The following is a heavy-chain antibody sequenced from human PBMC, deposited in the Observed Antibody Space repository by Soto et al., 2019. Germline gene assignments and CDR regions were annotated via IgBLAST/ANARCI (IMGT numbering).Heavy chain of an antibody. V-gene: IGHV3-13*01. CDR3: ARGWSGSRAALPYGMDV. CDR2: IGTAGDT. D-gene: IGHD2-15*01. Sequence: GGSLRLSCAASGFTFSSYDMHWVRQATGKGLEWVSAIGTAGDTYYPGSVKGRFTISRENAKNSLYLQMNSLRAEDTAVYYCARGWSGSRAALPYGMDVWGQGTTVTVSS. J-gene: IGHJ6*02. CDR1: GFTFSSYD.